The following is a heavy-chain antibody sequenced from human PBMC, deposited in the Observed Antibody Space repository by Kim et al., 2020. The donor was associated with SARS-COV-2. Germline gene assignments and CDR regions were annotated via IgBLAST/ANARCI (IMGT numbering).Heavy chain of an antibody. Sequence: RVTISVDTSKNQFSLKLSSVTAADTAVYYCARHPLHYDSSGYYYDWYFDLWGRGTLVTVSS. V-gene: IGHV4-39*01. D-gene: IGHD3-22*01. J-gene: IGHJ2*01. CDR3: ARHPLHYDSSGYYYDWYFDL.